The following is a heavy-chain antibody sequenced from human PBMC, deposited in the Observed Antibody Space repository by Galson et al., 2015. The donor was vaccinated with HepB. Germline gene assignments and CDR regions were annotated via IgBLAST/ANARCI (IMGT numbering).Heavy chain of an antibody. V-gene: IGHV3-30*18. CDR3: AKEIYYGSYPLDY. J-gene: IGHJ4*02. Sequence: SLRLSCAASGFIFRSYGIHWVRQAPGKGLEWVAVISFDGSNKYYADSVKGRFTISRDNSKNTLYLQMNSLRAEDTAVYYCAKEIYYGSYPLDYWGQGTLVTVSS. CDR2: ISFDGSNK. CDR1: GFIFRSYG. D-gene: IGHD1-26*01.